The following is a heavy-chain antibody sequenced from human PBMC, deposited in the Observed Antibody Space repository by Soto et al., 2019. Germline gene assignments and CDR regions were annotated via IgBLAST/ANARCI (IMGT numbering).Heavy chain of an antibody. CDR1: GFTFTSYG. D-gene: IGHD3-9*01. CDR3: ARDVGLDSDDFFAY. V-gene: IGHV3-23*01. CDR2: IRGDGGQT. J-gene: IGHJ4*02. Sequence: GGSLRLSCTASGFTFTSYGMGWVRQAPGKGLQWVSTIRGDGGQTHYTDSVKGRFSISRDNSKNTVYLQMDSLRAEDTAMYFCARDVGLDSDDFFAYWGQGTQVTISS.